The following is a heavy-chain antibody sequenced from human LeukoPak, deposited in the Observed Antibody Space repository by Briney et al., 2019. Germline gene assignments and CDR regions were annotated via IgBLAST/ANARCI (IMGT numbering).Heavy chain of an antibody. CDR3: AKLREYNWVFDY. Sequence: GGSLRLSCAASGFTFSDYYMSWIRQAPGKGLEWVSYISSSGSTIYYADSVKGRFTISRDNAKNSLYLQMNSLRAEDTAVYYCAKLREYNWVFDYWGQGTPVTVSS. D-gene: IGHD1-1*01. CDR2: ISSSGSTI. J-gene: IGHJ4*02. V-gene: IGHV3-11*01. CDR1: GFTFSDYY.